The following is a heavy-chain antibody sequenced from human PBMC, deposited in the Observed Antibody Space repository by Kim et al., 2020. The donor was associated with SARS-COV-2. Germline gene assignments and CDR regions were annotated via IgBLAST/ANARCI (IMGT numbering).Heavy chain of an antibody. CDR2: ISWNSGST. D-gene: IGHD4-17*01. V-gene: IGHV3-9*01. CDR3: AKDADYGGNSGYLDY. CDR1: GFTFDDYA. Sequence: GGSLRLSCTASGFTFDDYAMHWVRQAPGKGLEWVSNISWNSGSTGYADSVKGRFTISRDNAKNSLYLQMNSLRVEDTAFYFCAKDADYGGNSGYLDYWGQGILVIVSS. J-gene: IGHJ4*02.